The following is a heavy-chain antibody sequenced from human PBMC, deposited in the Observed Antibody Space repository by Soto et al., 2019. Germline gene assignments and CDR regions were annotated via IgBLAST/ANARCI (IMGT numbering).Heavy chain of an antibody. J-gene: IGHJ4*02. CDR1: GASINSGGYC. D-gene: IGHD5-18*01. CDR2: ISYGGST. CDR3: SRGILV. V-gene: IGHV4-31*03. Sequence: QVQLQESGPGLVKPSQTLSLTCTVSGASINSGGYCWSWIRQHPGKGLDWIGCISYGGSTSYNPSLKSRVTISVDTSKNQFSLKLTSVTAADTAVYYCSRGILVWGQGALITVSS.